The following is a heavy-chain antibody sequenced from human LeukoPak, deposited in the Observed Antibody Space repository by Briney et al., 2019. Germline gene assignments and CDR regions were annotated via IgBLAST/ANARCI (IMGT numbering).Heavy chain of an antibody. CDR1: GDSISNTNW. CDR3: ARLPSTPVPSGGMLANFFDP. CDR2: IHRSGGT. V-gene: IGHV4-4*02. D-gene: IGHD4-17*01. Sequence: SETLSLTCTVSGDSISNTNWWSWVRQTPGKGLEWIGEIHRSGGTNYNPSLKSRVTISVDTSNNQFSLKLNSVTAADTAVYYCARLPSTPVPSGGMLANFFDPWGQGILVTVSS. J-gene: IGHJ5*02.